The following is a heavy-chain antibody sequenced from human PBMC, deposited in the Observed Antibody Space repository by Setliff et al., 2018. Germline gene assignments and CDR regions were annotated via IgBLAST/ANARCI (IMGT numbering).Heavy chain of an antibody. J-gene: IGHJ6*03. CDR3: ARGQLLLRGTTLYYMEL. D-gene: IGHD3-22*01. CDR2: ISYLGST. Sequence: SETLSLTCDIYGGSLRNHKWSWIRQSPGKGLEWIGEISYLGSTNYNPSLKSRVVIYTETSNNRFSRLLRPVTAADTAVYYCARGQLLLRGTTLYYMELWDKGASVTVSS. V-gene: IGHV4-34*01. CDR1: GGSLRNHK.